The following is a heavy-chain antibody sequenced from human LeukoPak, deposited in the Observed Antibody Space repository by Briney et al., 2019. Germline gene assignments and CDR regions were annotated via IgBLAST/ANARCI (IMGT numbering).Heavy chain of an antibody. CDR2: IYYSGST. D-gene: IGHD3-10*01. V-gene: IGHV4-31*03. CDR1: GGSISSGGYY. Sequence: SETLSLTCTVSGGSISSGGYYWSWIRQHPGKGLEWIGYIYYSGSTYYNPSLKSRVTISVDTSKNQFSLKLSSVTAADTAVYYCARDSGFGELLPWGQGTLATVSS. CDR3: ARDSGFGELLP. J-gene: IGHJ4*02.